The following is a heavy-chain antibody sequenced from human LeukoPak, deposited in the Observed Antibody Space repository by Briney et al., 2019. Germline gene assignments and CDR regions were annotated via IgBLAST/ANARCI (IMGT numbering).Heavy chain of an antibody. V-gene: IGHV4-59*01. CDR1: GGSISSYY. CDR3: ARGVYIAAAQYGY. D-gene: IGHD6-13*01. Sequence: SETLSLTCTVSGGSISSYYWSWIRQPPGKGLEWIGYIYYSGTTNYNPSLKSRVTISVDTSKNQFSLKLSSVTPADTAVYYCARGVYIAAAQYGYWGQGTLVTASS. J-gene: IGHJ4*02. CDR2: IYYSGTT.